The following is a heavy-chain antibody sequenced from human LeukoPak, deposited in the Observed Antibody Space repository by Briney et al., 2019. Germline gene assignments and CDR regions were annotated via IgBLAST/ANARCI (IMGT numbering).Heavy chain of an antibody. V-gene: IGHV3-23*01. D-gene: IGHD5-18*01. CDR2: ISGSGTST. CDR1: GFIFTSYA. Sequence: GGSLRLSCAASGFIFTSYAMSWVRQAPGKGLEWVSAISGSGTSTYYADSVKGRFTISRDNAKNSLYLQKNSLRDEDTAVYYCARVTYLGYIYGQDYWGQGTLVTVSS. J-gene: IGHJ4*02. CDR3: ARVTYLGYIYGQDY.